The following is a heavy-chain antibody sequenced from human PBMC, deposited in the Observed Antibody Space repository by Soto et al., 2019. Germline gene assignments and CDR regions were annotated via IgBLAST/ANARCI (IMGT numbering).Heavy chain of an antibody. Sequence: ASVKVSFKASGYPFTGYYMHWVRQAPGQGLEWMGWINPNSGGTKYAQKFQGRVTMTRDTSISTAYMELSRLRSDDTAVYYCARDSGYDPHYYYGMDVWGQGTTVTVSS. D-gene: IGHD5-12*01. CDR2: INPNSGGT. J-gene: IGHJ6*02. CDR3: ARDSGYDPHYYYGMDV. V-gene: IGHV1-2*02. CDR1: GYPFTGYY.